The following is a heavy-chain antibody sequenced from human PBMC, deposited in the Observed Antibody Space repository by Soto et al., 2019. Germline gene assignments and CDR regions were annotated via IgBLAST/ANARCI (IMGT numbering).Heavy chain of an antibody. CDR3: ARESGDWPLNWFDP. V-gene: IGHV3-74*01. D-gene: IGHD2-21*02. CDR2: ITSDGKSK. Sequence: PGGSLRVSCAASGFNFSNHWMHWVRQRPAEGLVWVSRITSDGKSKAYAESVKGRFAISRDNAKNTLYLQMNGLTAEDTAVYYCARESGDWPLNWFDPWGQGTLVTVSS. CDR1: GFNFSNHW. J-gene: IGHJ5*02.